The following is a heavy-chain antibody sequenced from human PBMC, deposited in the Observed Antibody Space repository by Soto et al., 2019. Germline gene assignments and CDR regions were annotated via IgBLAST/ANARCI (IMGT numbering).Heavy chain of an antibody. CDR3: ARGFCSGSSCTGTY. D-gene: IGHD2-2*01. CDR2: ISTSGTTT. J-gene: IGHJ4*02. CDR1: GFTFKNYN. V-gene: IGHV3-48*01. Sequence: EVQVVESGGGLVQPGGALRLSCEASGFTFKNYNMNWVRQAPGKGLEWVSHISTSGTTTYYADSVRGRFTISRDNAKNSLYLQMNSRRVEDTAVYYCARGFCSGSSCTGTYWGQGTLVTVSS.